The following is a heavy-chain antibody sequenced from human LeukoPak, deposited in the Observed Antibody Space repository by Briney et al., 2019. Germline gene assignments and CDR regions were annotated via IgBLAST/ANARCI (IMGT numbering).Heavy chain of an antibody. CDR3: ASNGVYSGSPGGAFDY. V-gene: IGHV1-69*05. D-gene: IGHD6-6*01. Sequence: SVKVSCKASGGTFSSYAISWVRQAPGQGLEWMGGIIPIFGTANYAQKFQGRVTITTDESTSTAYMELSSLRSEDTAVYYCASNGVYSGSPGGAFDYWGQGTLVTVSS. CDR2: IIPIFGTA. CDR1: GGTFSSYA. J-gene: IGHJ4*02.